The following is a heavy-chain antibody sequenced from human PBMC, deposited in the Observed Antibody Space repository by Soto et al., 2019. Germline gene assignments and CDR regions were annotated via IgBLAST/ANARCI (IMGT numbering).Heavy chain of an antibody. J-gene: IGHJ4*02. V-gene: IGHV1-18*01. CDR2: ISAYNGNT. CDR1: GYTFTSYG. D-gene: IGHD1-26*01. CDR3: AINFPELLPGY. Sequence: GASVKVSCKASGYTFTSYGISWVRQAPGQGLEWMGWISAYNGNTNYAQKLQGRVTMTTDTYTSTAYMELRSLRSDDTAVYYCAINFPELLPGYWGQGTLVAVSS.